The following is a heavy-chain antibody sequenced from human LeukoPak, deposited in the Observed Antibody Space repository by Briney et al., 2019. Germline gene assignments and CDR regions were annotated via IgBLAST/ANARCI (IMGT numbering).Heavy chain of an antibody. CDR3: SVAKSLGLFDY. D-gene: IGHD2-2*01. CDR1: RFIITTYA. V-gene: IGHV3-30*04. CDR2: ISYDGSNK. Sequence: GTSLRLSCAASRFIITTYAMHWVRQPAGKGLEWVAVISYDGSNKYYADSVKGRFTISRDNSKNTLYLQMNSLRAEDTAVYYCSVAKSLGLFDYWGQGTLVTVSS. J-gene: IGHJ4*02.